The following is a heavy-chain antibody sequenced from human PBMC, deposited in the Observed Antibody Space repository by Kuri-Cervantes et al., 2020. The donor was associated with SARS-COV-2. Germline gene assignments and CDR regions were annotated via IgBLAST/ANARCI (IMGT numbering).Heavy chain of an antibody. V-gene: IGHV3-30-3*01. J-gene: IGHJ4*02. CDR2: ISYDGSNK. D-gene: IGHD3-3*01. Sequence: GESLKISCTASGFIFSDYYMTWVRQAPGKGLEWVAVISYDGSNKYYADSVKGRFTISRDNSKNTLYLQMNSLRAEDTAAYYCAREYDFWRTFDYWGQGTLVTVSS. CDR3: AREYDFWRTFDY. CDR1: GFIFSDYY.